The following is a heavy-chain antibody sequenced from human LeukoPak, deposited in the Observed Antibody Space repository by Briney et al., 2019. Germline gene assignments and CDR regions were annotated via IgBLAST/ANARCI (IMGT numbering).Heavy chain of an antibody. CDR3: ARDHALGDY. D-gene: IGHD2-2*01. V-gene: IGHV3-48*01. CDR2: ISSSDTI. CDR1: GFTFSSYA. Sequence: GGSLRLSCAASGFTFSSYAMHWVRQAPGKGLEWVSYISSSDTIYYADSVKGRFTISRNNAKNSLYLQMNSLRAEDTAVYYCARDHALGDYWGQGTLVTVSS. J-gene: IGHJ4*02.